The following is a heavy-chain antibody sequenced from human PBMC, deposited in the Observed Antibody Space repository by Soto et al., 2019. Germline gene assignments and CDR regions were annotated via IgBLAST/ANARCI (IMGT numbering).Heavy chain of an antibody. Sequence: QVQLVESGGGVVQPGRSLRLSCAASGFTFSSYGMHWVRQAPGKGLEWVALISYDGSDKYYADSVKGRFTISRDNSKSTLYLQMNSLRAEDTGVYYCAKDQRGYEIDYWGQGTLVTVYS. CDR1: GFTFSSYG. D-gene: IGHD5-12*01. J-gene: IGHJ4*02. V-gene: IGHV3-30*18. CDR2: ISYDGSDK. CDR3: AKDQRGYEIDY.